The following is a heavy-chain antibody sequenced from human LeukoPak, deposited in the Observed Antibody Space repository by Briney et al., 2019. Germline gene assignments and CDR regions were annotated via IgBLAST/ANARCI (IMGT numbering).Heavy chain of an antibody. CDR2: ISPRGDIT. CDR1: GFTFSSYN. J-gene: IGHJ1*01. V-gene: IGHV3-23*01. Sequence: GGSLRLSCVVSGFTFSSYNMNWVRQAPGKGLEWVSGISPRGDITYYKDSVRGRFTISRDNFKNTVSLQLNSLRAEDTAMYYCAKDDDWGRFNHWGQGTLVTVSS. CDR3: AKDDDWGRFNH. D-gene: IGHD3-16*01.